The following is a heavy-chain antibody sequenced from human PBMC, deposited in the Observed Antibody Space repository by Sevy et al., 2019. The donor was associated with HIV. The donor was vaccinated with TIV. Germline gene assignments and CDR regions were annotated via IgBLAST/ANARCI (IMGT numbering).Heavy chain of an antibody. CDR3: ERESAPRGGYVDWARGYYYMDV. CDR2: IKQDRGEI. V-gene: IGHV3-7*01. J-gene: IGHJ6*03. D-gene: IGHD3-9*01. Sequence: GGSQRLSCAASGFTFSGYYMTWVRQTPGKGLEWVANIKQDRGEIYYVDSVKGRFTISRDNAKNSLYLQMNSLRAEDTAVYYWERESAPRGGYVDWARGYYYMDVWGKGTTVTVSS. CDR1: GFTFSGYY.